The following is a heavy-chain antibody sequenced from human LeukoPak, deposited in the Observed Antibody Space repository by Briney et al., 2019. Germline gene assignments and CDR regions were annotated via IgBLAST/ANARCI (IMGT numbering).Heavy chain of an antibody. CDR2: VSGGAGNT. V-gene: IGHV3-23*01. D-gene: IGHD6-13*01. J-gene: IGHJ1*01. CDR1: GFTFSSYA. Sequence: GGSLRLSCAASGFTFSSYAMSWVRQAPGKGLELVSDVSGGAGNTFYAASVKGRFTISRDNSKNALYLQMNSLRAEDTAVYYCAKREDSSDWYWSPEYFQHWGQGTLVTVSS. CDR3: AKREDSSDWYWSPEYFQH.